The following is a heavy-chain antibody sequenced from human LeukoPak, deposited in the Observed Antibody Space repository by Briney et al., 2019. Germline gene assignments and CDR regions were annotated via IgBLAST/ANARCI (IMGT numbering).Heavy chain of an antibody. J-gene: IGHJ4*02. CDR2: ISAYNGNT. CDR1: GYTFTSYG. CDR3: ARARHSGYSSSWYLVDY. D-gene: IGHD6-13*01. Sequence: ASVKVSCKASGYTFTSYGISWVRQAPGQGLEWMGWISAYNGNTNYAQKLQGRVTMTTDTSTSTAYMELRSLSSDDTAVYYCARARHSGYSSSWYLVDYWGQGTLVTVSS. V-gene: IGHV1-18*01.